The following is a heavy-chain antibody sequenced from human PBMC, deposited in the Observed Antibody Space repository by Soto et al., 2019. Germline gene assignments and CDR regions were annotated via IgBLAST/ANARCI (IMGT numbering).Heavy chain of an antibody. D-gene: IGHD5-12*01. V-gene: IGHV3-21*01. Sequence: GGSLRLSCAASGFSFSSYSMNWVRQAPGKGLEWVSSISSSSSYIYYADSVKGRFTISRGNAKNSLYLQMNSLRAEDTAVYYCARRYSGYDPFDYWGQGTLVTVSS. CDR1: GFSFSSYS. CDR2: ISSSSSYI. CDR3: ARRYSGYDPFDY. J-gene: IGHJ4*02.